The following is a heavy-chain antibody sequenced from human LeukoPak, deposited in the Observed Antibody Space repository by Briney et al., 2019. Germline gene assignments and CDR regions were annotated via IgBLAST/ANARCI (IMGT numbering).Heavy chain of an antibody. Sequence: GGSLRLSCAASGFTFSSYGMSWVRQAPGKGLEWVSSISVIGGTYYADSVKGRFTISRDNSKNTLYLQMNSLRAEDTAVYYCAKRFSVAGSTYYFDYWAQGTLVPVSS. D-gene: IGHD6-19*01. CDR1: GFTFSSYG. CDR3: AKRFSVAGSTYYFDY. CDR2: ISVIGGT. V-gene: IGHV3-23*01. J-gene: IGHJ4*02.